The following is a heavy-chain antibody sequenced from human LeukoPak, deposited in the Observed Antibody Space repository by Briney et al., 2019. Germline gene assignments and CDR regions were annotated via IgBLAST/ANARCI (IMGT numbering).Heavy chain of an antibody. CDR2: ITGTGGHT. V-gene: IGHV3-23*01. J-gene: IGHJ3*01. CDR3: AKVRDTREWYKDAFDV. D-gene: IGHD3-3*01. Sequence: PGGSLRLSCAASGFTFSSYAMNWVRQAPGKGLEWVSAITGTGGHTYYVASVKRRSTVSRDNSRNTLDLQMSSLRGEDSAIYYCAKVRDTREWYKDAFDVWGQGTRVTVSS. CDR1: GFTFSSYA.